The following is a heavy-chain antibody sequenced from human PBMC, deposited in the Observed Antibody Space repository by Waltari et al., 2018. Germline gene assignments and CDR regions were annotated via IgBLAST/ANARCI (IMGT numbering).Heavy chain of an antibody. D-gene: IGHD3-22*01. CDR3: AREYYYDGSTYDQ. V-gene: IGHV3-21*01. CDR2: ITRDGFSI. Sequence: VQLVESGGGLVNSGGSLRLSCDAAGFLFRSYNMNWVRQAPGKGLEWVSSITRDGFSIYYADSVKGRFTVSRDNAKNSLYVQMNNLGAEDTAVYYCAREYYYDGSTYDQWGQGTLVTVSS. J-gene: IGHJ4*02. CDR1: GFLFRSYN.